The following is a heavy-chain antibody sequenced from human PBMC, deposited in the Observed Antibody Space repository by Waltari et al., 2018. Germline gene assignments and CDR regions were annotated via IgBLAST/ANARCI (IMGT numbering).Heavy chain of an antibody. V-gene: IGHV4-39*01. Sequence: QLQLQESGPGLVKPSETLSLPCTVSGGSLSSSSNYYWGWIRQPPGKGLEWIGSIYYNGSTYYNPSLKSRVTISVDTSKNQFSLKLSSVTAADTVVYYCARRAWGSGWSYWGQGTLVAVSS. J-gene: IGHJ4*02. CDR1: GGSLSSSSNYY. CDR2: IYYNGST. D-gene: IGHD6-19*01. CDR3: ARRAWGSGWSY.